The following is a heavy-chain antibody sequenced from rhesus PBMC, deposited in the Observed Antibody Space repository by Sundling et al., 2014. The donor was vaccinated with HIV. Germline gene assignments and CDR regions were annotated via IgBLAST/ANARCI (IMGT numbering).Heavy chain of an antibody. Sequence: QLQLQESGPGLVKPSETLSVTCAVSGGSISNNHWSWIRQAPGKGLEWIGYIYGSGTSTNYNPSLKSRVTLVSCTRPRTSSPSNLSSVTAADTAVYYCARAYYHTSNGYYMGTNWGRGSPGHRLL. V-gene: IGHV4-169*01. D-gene: IGHD3-3*01. CDR2: IYGSGTST. CDR1: GGSISNNH. CDR3: ARAYYHTSNGYYMGTN. J-gene: IGHJ4*01.